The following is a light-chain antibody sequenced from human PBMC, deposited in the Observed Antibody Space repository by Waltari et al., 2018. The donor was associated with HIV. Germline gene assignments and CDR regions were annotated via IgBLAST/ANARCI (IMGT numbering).Light chain of an antibody. CDR3: QAWDSSTVI. Sequence: SYELTQPPSVSVSPGQPASITSSSEKLGEKYACWYQQKPGQSPVVVIYQDRKRPSGIPERISGSNSGNTATLTINGTQAMDEADYYCQAWDSSTVIFGGGTRLTVL. CDR1: KLGEKY. CDR2: QDR. J-gene: IGLJ2*01. V-gene: IGLV3-1*01.